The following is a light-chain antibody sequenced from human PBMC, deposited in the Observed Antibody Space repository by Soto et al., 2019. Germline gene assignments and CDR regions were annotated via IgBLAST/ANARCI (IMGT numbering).Light chain of an antibody. Sequence: DIVLTQCPGKLSLSPGERATLSCMASQGFXSSYLAWYAQKPGQAPGLLXDGASSMATGSPDRFSGSGSGTDFTLTISRLEPEDFAVYYCQQYGRSTTTFGQGTKVDIK. V-gene: IGKV3-20*01. CDR3: QQYGRSTTT. J-gene: IGKJ1*01. CDR1: QGFXSSY. CDR2: GAS.